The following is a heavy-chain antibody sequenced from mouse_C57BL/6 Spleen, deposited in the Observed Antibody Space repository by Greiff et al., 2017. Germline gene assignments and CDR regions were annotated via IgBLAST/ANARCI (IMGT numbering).Heavy chain of an antibody. J-gene: IGHJ4*01. CDR1: GFTFSDYG. CDR3: ARREGTEAMDY. CDR2: ISSGSSTI. V-gene: IGHV5-17*01. Sequence: EVMLVESGGGLVKPGGSLKLSCAASGFTFSDYGMHWVRQAPEKGLEWVAYISSGSSTIYYADTVKGRFTISRDNAKNTLFLQMTSLRSEDTAMYYCARREGTEAMDYWGQGTSVTVSS. D-gene: IGHD3-3*01.